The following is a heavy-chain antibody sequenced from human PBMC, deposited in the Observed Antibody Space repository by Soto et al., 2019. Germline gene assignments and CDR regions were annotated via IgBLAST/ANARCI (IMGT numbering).Heavy chain of an antibody. V-gene: IGHV4-39*01. J-gene: IGHJ4*02. CDR2: IYYSGST. CDR1: GGSISSSSYY. D-gene: IGHD5-12*01. CDR3: AEPTRWL. Sequence: SETLSLTCTVSGGSISSSSYYWGWIRQPPGKGLEWSGSIYYSGSTYYNPSLKSRVTISVDTSKNQFSLKLSSLTAADTAVYYCAEPTRWLWGQGTLVTVSS.